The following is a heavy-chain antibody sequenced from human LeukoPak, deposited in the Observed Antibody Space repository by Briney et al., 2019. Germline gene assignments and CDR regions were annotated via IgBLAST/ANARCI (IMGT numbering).Heavy chain of an antibody. CDR1: GFTFDDYA. CDR2: ISWNSGSI. CDR3: AKDLGSIVGATNFDY. J-gene: IGHJ4*02. V-gene: IGHV3-9*01. Sequence: PGRSLRLSCAASGFTFDDYAMHWVRHAPGKGLEWVSGISWNSGSIGYADSVKGRFTISRDNAKNSLYLQMNSLRAEDTALYYCAKDLGSIVGATNFDYWGQGTLVTVSS. D-gene: IGHD1-26*01.